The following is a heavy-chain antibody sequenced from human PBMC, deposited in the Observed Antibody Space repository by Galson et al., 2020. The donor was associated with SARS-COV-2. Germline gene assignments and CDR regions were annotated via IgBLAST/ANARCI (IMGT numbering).Heavy chain of an antibody. Sequence: CAVSGPSISSGSYSWNWIRQPPGKGLERNGYISHSGGTYYNPSLKSRVTISGDRSKNQFSLRLSSVTTADTAVYYCARLHYGEYAPEAFDIWGPGTRGTVAS. CDR3: ARLHYGEYAPEAFDI. J-gene: IGHJ3*02. CDR2: ISHSGGT. CDR1: GPSISSGSYS. D-gene: IGHD4-17*01. V-gene: IGHV4-30-2*01.